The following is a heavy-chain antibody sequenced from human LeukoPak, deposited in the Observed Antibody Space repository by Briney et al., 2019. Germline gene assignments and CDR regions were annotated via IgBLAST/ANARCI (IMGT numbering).Heavy chain of an antibody. CDR1: GDSVSSNSAA. D-gene: IGHD6-13*01. CDR3: ARSFMAAAGTMLDY. J-gene: IGHJ4*02. CDR2: TYYRSKWYN. Sequence: SQTLSLTCAISGDSVSSNSAAWNWIRQSPSRGLEWLGRTYYRSKWYNDYAVSVNSRIIINPDTSKNQFSLQLNSVTPEDTAIYYCARSFMAAAGTMLDYWGQGTLVTVSS. V-gene: IGHV6-1*01.